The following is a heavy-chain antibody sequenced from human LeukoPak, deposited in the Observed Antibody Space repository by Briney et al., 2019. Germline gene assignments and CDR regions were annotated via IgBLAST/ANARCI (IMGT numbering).Heavy chain of an antibody. CDR3: ARSKPLEN. Sequence: GGSLRLSCAASGFTFSSHWMTWVRQAPGKGLEWVANIKEDGTRKNYMDSVKGRFTISRDNAKNSLYLQMNSLRAEDTAVYYCARSKPLENWGQGTLVTVSS. D-gene: IGHD1-1*01. CDR1: GFTFSSHW. J-gene: IGHJ4*02. V-gene: IGHV3-7*03. CDR2: IKEDGTRK.